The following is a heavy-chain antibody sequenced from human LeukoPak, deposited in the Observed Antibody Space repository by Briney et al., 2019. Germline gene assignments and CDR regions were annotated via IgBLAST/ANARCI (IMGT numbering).Heavy chain of an antibody. V-gene: IGHV1-24*01. CDR1: GYTLSELS. CDR2: FDPEDGET. J-gene: IGHJ4*02. CDR3: ATGGTYSRSALDY. D-gene: IGHD3-22*01. Sequence: ASVKVSCKVSGYTLSELSMHWVRQAPGKGLEWMGGFDPEDGETIYAQKFQGRVTMTEDTSTDTAYMELSSLRSEDTAMYYCATGGTYSRSALDYWGQGTLVTVSS.